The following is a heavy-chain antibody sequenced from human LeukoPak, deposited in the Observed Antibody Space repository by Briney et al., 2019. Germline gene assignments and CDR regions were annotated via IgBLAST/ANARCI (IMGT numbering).Heavy chain of an antibody. CDR3: ARASCSGGSCYSDYYYGMDV. J-gene: IGHJ6*02. D-gene: IGHD2-15*01. CDR2: INWNGGST. CDR1: GFTFDDYG. Sequence: GGSLRLSCAASGFTFDDYGMSWVRQAPGKGLEWVSGINWNGGSTGYADSVKGRFTISRDNAKNSMYLQMNSLRAEDTALYYCARASCSGGSCYSDYYYGMDVWGQGTTVTVSS. V-gene: IGHV3-20*04.